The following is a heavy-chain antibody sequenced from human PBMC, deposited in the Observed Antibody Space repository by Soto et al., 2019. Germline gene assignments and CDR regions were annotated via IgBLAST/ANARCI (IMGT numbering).Heavy chain of an antibody. CDR1: GGSFSGYY. Sequence: SETLSLTCAVYGGSFSGYYWSWIRQPPGKGLEWIGEINHSGSTNYNPSLKSRVTISVDTSKNQFSLKLSSVTAADTAVYYCARKILGYTRAFDIWGQGTMVTVSS. CDR3: ARKILGYTRAFDI. V-gene: IGHV4-34*01. CDR2: INHSGST. J-gene: IGHJ3*02. D-gene: IGHD6-13*01.